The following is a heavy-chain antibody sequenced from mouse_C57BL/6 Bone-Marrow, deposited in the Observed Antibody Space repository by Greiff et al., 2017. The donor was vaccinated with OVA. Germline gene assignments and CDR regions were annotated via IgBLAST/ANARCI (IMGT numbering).Heavy chain of an antibody. Sequence: EVQLVESGGGLVQPKGSLKLSCAASGFSFNTYAMNWVRQAPGKGLECVARIRSKSNNYATYYADSVKDRFTISRDDSESMLYLQMNNLKTEDTAMYYCVRGGVTTVDWYFDVWGTGTTVTVSS. J-gene: IGHJ1*03. CDR2: IRSKSNNYAT. D-gene: IGHD1-1*01. V-gene: IGHV10-1*01. CDR1: GFSFNTYA. CDR3: VRGGVTTVDWYFDV.